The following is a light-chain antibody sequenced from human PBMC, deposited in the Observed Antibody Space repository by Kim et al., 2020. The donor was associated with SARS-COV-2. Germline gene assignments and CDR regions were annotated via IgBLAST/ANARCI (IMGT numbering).Light chain of an antibody. CDR2: KDT. CDR1: ALPKQY. CDR3: QSADSSGTVV. V-gene: IGLV3-25*03. Sequence: VSPGQTARITCSGDALPKQYAYWYQQKPGQAPVLVIYKDTERPSGIPERFSGSSSGTTVTLTISGVQAEDEADYYCQSADSSGTVVFGGGTQLTVL. J-gene: IGLJ2*01.